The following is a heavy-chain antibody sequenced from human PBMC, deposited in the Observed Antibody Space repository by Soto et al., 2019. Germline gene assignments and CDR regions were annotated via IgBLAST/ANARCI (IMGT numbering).Heavy chain of an antibody. CDR3: ARDRRIAAAGLYYFDY. J-gene: IGHJ4*02. CDR2: IYYSGST. CDR1: GGSISSGGYY. V-gene: IGHV4-31*03. Sequence: QVQLQESGPGLVKPSQTLSLTCTVSGGSISSGGYYWSWIRQHPGKGLEWIGYIYYSGSTYYNPSLKSRVTISVDTSKNQFSLKLSSVTAADTAVYYCARDRRIAAAGLYYFDYWGQGTLVTVSS. D-gene: IGHD6-13*01.